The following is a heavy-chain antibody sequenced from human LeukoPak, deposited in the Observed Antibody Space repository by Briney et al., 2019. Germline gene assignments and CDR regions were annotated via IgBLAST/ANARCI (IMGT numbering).Heavy chain of an antibody. CDR1: GYTFTSYG. Sequence: ASVKVSCKASGYTFTSYGISWVRQAPGQGLEWMGWISAYNGNTNYAQKLQGRVTMTTDTSTSTAYMELRSLRSDDTAVYYCARSYCSGGSCYSFADFGPIVQFDYWGQGTLVTVSS. J-gene: IGHJ4*02. CDR2: ISAYNGNT. CDR3: ARSYCSGGSCYSFADFGPIVQFDY. V-gene: IGHV1-18*01. D-gene: IGHD2-15*01.